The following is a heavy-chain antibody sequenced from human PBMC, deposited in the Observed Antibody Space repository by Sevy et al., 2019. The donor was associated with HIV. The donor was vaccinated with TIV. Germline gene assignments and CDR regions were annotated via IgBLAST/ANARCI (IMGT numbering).Heavy chain of an antibody. J-gene: IGHJ6*02. D-gene: IGHD3-22*01. CDR2: IYSGDRT. V-gene: IGHV3-53*01. CDR1: GFTVSSNY. CDR3: ARDRVTYYYDSSGSYTSGYGMDV. Sequence: GGSLRLSCAASGFTVSSNYMSWVHQAPGKGLEWVSVIYSGDRTDYADSVKGRFTISRDNSKNTLYLQMNSLRAEETAVYYCARDRVTYYYDSSGSYTSGYGMDVWGQGTTVTVSS.